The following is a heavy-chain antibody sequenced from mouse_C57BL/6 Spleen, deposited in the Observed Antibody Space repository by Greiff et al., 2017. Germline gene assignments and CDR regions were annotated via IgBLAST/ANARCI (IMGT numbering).Heavy chain of an antibody. CDR2: IDPEPGGT. Sequence: QVQLQQSGAELVRPGASVTLSCKASGYTFTDYEMHWVKQTPVHGLEWIGAIDPEPGGTAYNQKFKGKAILTADKSSSTAYMELRSLTSEDSAVYYCTRRGDGFDYWGQGTTLTVSS. CDR1: GYTFTDYE. J-gene: IGHJ2*01. V-gene: IGHV1-15*01. CDR3: TRRGDGFDY.